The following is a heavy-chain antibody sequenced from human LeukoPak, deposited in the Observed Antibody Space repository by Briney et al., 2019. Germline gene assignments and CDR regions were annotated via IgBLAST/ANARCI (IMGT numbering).Heavy chain of an antibody. D-gene: IGHD2-21*01. CDR3: ARTYSHIHYYFDY. CDR1: GYTFTGYY. J-gene: IGHJ4*02. V-gene: IGHV1-18*04. CDR2: ISAYNGNT. Sequence: ASVKVSCKASGYTFTGYYMHWVRQAPGQGLEWMGWISAYNGNTNYAQKLQGRVTMTTDTSTSTAYMELRSLRSDDTAVYYCARTYSHIHYYFDYWGQGTLVTVSS.